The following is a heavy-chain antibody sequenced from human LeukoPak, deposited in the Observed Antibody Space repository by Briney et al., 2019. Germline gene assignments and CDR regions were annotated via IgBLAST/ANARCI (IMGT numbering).Heavy chain of an antibody. D-gene: IGHD2-15*01. CDR1: GFTFTTYA. J-gene: IGHJ4*02. Sequence: RGGSLRLSCAASGFTFTTYAMSWVRQAPGKRLEGVSGVTGHGIQAWYADSVKGRFTISRDNSKNTVHLQMNSLRVDDTAVYYCVKGTAEYCTGVTCYEFDSWGQGTLVAVSS. CDR2: VTGHGIQA. CDR3: VKGTAEYCTGVTCYEFDS. V-gene: IGHV3-23*01.